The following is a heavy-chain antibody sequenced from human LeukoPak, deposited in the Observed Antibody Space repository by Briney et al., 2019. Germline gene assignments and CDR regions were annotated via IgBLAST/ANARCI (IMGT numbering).Heavy chain of an antibody. D-gene: IGHD3-16*02. CDR3: ARDNSVGDIAWWFDP. J-gene: IGHJ5*02. Sequence: ASVKVACQVSGYSFNIHYLHWVRQAPGQGLEWMGLINPSGSSTLYAQKFQGRVTMTRDMSPTTDYMALSSMRSEDTAVYYCARDNSVGDIAWWFDPWGQGTLVTVSS. CDR1: GYSFNIHY. CDR2: INPSGSST. V-gene: IGHV1-46*02.